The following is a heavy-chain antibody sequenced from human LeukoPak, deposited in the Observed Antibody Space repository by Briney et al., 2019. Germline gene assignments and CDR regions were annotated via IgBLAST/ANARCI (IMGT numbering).Heavy chain of an antibody. CDR2: IRYDGSNK. Sequence: PGGSLRLSCAASGFTLSSYGMHWVRQAPGKGLEWVAFIRYDGSNKYYVDSVKGRFTISRDNSKNTLYLQMNSLRAEDTAVYYCAKDGGGNHLGAFDIWGQGTMVTVSS. V-gene: IGHV3-30*02. J-gene: IGHJ3*02. CDR3: AKDGGGNHLGAFDI. CDR1: GFTLSSYG. D-gene: IGHD4-23*01.